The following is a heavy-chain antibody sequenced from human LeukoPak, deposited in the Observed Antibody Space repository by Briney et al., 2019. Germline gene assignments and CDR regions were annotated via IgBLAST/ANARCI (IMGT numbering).Heavy chain of an antibody. CDR1: DASISGYY. Sequence: PSQTLSLTCTVSDASISGYYWSWIRQPPGKGLEWIGSILFSGSTNFNPSLRSRVTISVDTSKNQLSLKLSSVTAADTAVYYCARDLGGIYFDSWGQGTLVTVSS. D-gene: IGHD1-26*01. CDR3: ARDLGGIYFDS. CDR2: ILFSGST. V-gene: IGHV4-59*01. J-gene: IGHJ4*02.